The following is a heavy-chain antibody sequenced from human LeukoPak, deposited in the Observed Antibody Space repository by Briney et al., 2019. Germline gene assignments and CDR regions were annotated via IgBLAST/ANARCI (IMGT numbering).Heavy chain of an antibody. CDR3: ARGGPPITIFGVVISWFDP. V-gene: IGHV4-59*01. D-gene: IGHD3-3*01. CDR2: IYYSGST. CDR1: GGSISSYY. J-gene: IGHJ5*02. Sequence: PSETLSLTCTVSGGSISSYYWSWIRQPPGKGLEWIGYIYYSGSTNYNRSLKSRVTISVDTSKNQFSLKLSSVTAADTAVYYCARGGPPITIFGVVISWFDPRGQGTLVTVSS.